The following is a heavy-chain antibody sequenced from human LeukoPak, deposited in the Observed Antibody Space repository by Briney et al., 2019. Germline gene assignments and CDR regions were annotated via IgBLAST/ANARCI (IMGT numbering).Heavy chain of an antibody. V-gene: IGHV3-74*01. J-gene: IGHJ4*02. CDR2: INSDGSST. CDR3: ARDAPGNTALDY. CDR1: GFTLSIYW. Sequence: VQPGGSLRLSCAASGFTLSIYWMHWIRQPPGKGLVWVSRINSDGSSTSYADSVKGRFTISRDNAKNTLYLQMNSLRVEDTALYYCARDAPGNTALDYWGQGSLVTVSS. D-gene: IGHD5-18*01.